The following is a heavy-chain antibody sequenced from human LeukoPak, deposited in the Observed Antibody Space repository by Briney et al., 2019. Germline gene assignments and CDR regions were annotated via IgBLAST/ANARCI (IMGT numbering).Heavy chain of an antibody. Sequence: GGSLRLSCAASGFTFDDYTMHWVRQAPGKGLEWVSLISWDGGSTYYADSVKSRFTISRDNSKNSPYLQMNSLRTEDTALYYCAKSMFSGSSHRYFDIWGRGTLVTVSS. J-gene: IGHJ2*01. V-gene: IGHV3-43*01. D-gene: IGHD3-10*01. CDR3: AKSMFSGSSHRYFDI. CDR2: ISWDGGST. CDR1: GFTFDDYT.